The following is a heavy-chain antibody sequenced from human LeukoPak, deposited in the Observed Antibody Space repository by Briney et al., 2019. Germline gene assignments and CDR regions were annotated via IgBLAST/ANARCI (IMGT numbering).Heavy chain of an antibody. V-gene: IGHV3-23*01. D-gene: IGHD3-22*01. J-gene: IGHJ3*02. Sequence: GGSLRLSCAASGFTFSSYAMSWVRQAPGKGLEWASAISGSGGSTYYADSVKGRFTFSRDNSKNTLYLQMNSLRAEDTAVYYCAKARLYYYDSSGYYSLFGAFDIWGQGTMVTVSS. CDR3: AKARLYYYDSSGYYSLFGAFDI. CDR1: GFTFSSYA. CDR2: ISGSGGST.